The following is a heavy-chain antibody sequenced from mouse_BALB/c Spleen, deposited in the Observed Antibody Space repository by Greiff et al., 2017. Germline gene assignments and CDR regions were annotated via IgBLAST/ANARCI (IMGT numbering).Heavy chain of an antibody. Sequence: EVKVEESGGGLVKPGGSLKLSCAASGFTFSDYYMYWVRQTPEKRLEWVATISDGGSYTYYPDSVKGRFTISRDNAKNNLYLQMSSLKSEDTAMYYCARGYGKRAWFAYWGQGTLVTVSA. V-gene: IGHV5-4*02. J-gene: IGHJ3*01. CDR1: GFTFSDYY. D-gene: IGHD1-1*02. CDR2: ISDGGSYT. CDR3: ARGYGKRAWFAY.